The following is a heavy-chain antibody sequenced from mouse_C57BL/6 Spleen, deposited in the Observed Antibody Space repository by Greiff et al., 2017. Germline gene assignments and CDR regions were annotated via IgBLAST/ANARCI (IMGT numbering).Heavy chain of an antibody. D-gene: IGHD2-5*01. V-gene: IGHV2-2*01. Sequence: QVQLQQSGPGLVQPSQSLSITCTVSGFSLTSYGVHWVRQSPGKGLEWLGVIWSGGSTDYNAAFISRLSISNDNSKNQFFFKMNSLQADDTAIYSLARPYSNYVSYFDYWGQGTTLTVSS. CDR2: IWSGGST. J-gene: IGHJ2*01. CDR3: ARPYSNYVSYFDY. CDR1: GFSLTSYG.